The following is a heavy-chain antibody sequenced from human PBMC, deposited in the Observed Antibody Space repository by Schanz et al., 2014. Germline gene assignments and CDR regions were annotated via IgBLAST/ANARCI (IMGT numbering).Heavy chain of an antibody. D-gene: IGHD3-9*01. CDR2: VFYSGTT. CDR3: ARGVRRYDILTGHYCVDSFDI. Sequence: QVQLQESGPGLVKPSQTLSLACAVSGGSISSGDSLWSWIRQPPGRGLEWIWYVFYSGTTSYNPSLKTRISISVDTPKNQTSLNVKSVPAADTAVYYCARGVRRYDILTGHYCVDSFDIWGQGTMVTVSS. V-gene: IGHV4-30-4*07. J-gene: IGHJ3*02. CDR1: GGSISSGDSL.